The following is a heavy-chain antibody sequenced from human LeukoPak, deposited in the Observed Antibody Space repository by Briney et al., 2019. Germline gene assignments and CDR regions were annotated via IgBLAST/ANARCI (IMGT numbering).Heavy chain of an antibody. J-gene: IGHJ6*03. Sequence: GGSLRLSCAASGFTFSSYEMNWVRQAPGKGLEWVSYISSSGSTIYYADSVKGRFTISRDNSKSTLYLQMNSLRAEDTAVYYCAKGIWSGEYYYYYMDVWGKGTAVTVSS. D-gene: IGHD3-3*01. CDR1: GFTFSSYE. CDR2: ISSSGSTI. CDR3: AKGIWSGEYYYYYMDV. V-gene: IGHV3-48*03.